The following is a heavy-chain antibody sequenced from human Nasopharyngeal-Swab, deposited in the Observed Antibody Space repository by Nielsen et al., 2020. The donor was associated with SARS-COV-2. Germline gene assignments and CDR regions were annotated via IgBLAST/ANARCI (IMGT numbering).Heavy chain of an antibody. CDR1: GFTFSSYS. J-gene: IGHJ5*02. CDR3: ARGPQVPAGNGWYWFDP. Sequence: GESLKISCAASGFTFSSYSMNWVRQAPGKGLEWVSYISSRSSTIYYADSVKGRFTISRDNAKNSLYLQMNSLRAEDTAVYYCARGPQVPAGNGWYWFDPWGQGTLVTVSS. CDR2: ISSRSSTI. V-gene: IGHV3-48*04. D-gene: IGHD6-19*01.